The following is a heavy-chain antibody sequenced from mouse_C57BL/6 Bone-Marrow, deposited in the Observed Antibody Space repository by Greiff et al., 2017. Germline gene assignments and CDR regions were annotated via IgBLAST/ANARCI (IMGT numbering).Heavy chain of an antibody. V-gene: IGHV1-81*01. Sequence: VKVVESGAELARPGASVKLSCKASGYTFTSYGISWVKQRTGQGLEWIGEIYPRSGNTYYNEKFKGKATLTADKSSSTAYMELRSLTSEDSAVYFCAREGRYYYGSSYAMDYWGQGTSVTVSS. J-gene: IGHJ4*01. CDR2: IYPRSGNT. CDR3: AREGRYYYGSSYAMDY. CDR1: GYTFTSYG. D-gene: IGHD1-1*01.